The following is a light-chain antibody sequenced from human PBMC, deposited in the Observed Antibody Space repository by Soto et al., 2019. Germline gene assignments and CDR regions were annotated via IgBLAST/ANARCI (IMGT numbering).Light chain of an antibody. CDR3: QQYYSTPLT. J-gene: IGKJ1*01. Sequence: DIVMTQSPDSLSVSLGERATINCKSSQSVLYSSNNANYLAWYQQKSGQPPKLLIYWASTRESGVPDRFSGSGSGTDFTLTISSLQAEDVAVYYCQQYYSTPLTFGQGTKVEIK. V-gene: IGKV4-1*01. CDR1: QSVLYSSNNANY. CDR2: WAS.